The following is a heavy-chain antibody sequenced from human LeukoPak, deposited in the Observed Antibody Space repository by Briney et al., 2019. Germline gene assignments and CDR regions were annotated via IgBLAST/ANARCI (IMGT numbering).Heavy chain of an antibody. D-gene: IGHD3-22*01. V-gene: IGHV3-23*01. CDR2: ISGSGGST. J-gene: IGHJ3*02. Sequence: GGSLRLSCAASGFTFSGYAMSWVRQAPGKGLEWVSAISGSGGSTYYADSVKGRFTISRDNSKNTLYLQMNSLRAEDTAVYYCAKDPWLTYYYDSSGYDAFDIWGQGTMVTVSS. CDR1: GFTFSGYA. CDR3: AKDPWLTYYYDSSGYDAFDI.